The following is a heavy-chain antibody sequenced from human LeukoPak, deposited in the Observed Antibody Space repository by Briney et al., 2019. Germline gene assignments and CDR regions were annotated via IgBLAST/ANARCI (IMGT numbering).Heavy chain of an antibody. D-gene: IGHD6-6*01. CDR2: LYYSGST. CDR1: GGSISSYY. V-gene: IGHV4-59*01. Sequence: PSETLSPTCTVSGGSISSYYWTWIRQPPGKGLEWIGSLYYSGSTNYNPSLKSRVTISVDTSKNQFSLKLSSVTAADTAVYYCARRHVEYSSSSDPYYFDYWGQGTLVTVSS. CDR3: ARRHVEYSSSSDPYYFDY. J-gene: IGHJ4*02.